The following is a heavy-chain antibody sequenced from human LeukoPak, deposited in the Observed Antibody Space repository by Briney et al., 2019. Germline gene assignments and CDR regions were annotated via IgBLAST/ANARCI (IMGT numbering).Heavy chain of an antibody. CDR3: ARRYSYSSLPDY. Sequence: SETLSLTCTVSGGSISSSTYYWGWIRQPPGKGLEWIGSIYYSGSTYYNPSLKSRVTISVDTSKNQFSLKLSSVTAADTAVYYCARRYSYSSLPDYWGQGTPVTVSS. V-gene: IGHV4-39*01. J-gene: IGHJ4*02. CDR1: GGSISSSTYY. D-gene: IGHD6-19*01. CDR2: IYYSGST.